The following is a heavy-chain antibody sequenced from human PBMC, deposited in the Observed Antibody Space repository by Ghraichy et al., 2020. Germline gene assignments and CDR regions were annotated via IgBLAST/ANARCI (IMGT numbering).Heavy chain of an antibody. CDR2: IHHSGST. D-gene: IGHD2-21*02. Sequence: SQTLSLTCTISGGSLSSSDFYWAWIRQPPGKGLEWIASIHHSGSTYSNSSLKSRVTILVDTSENQISLNLSSVTAADTAVYYCARQSLRPILPVPYNWFDPWGQGTLVTVSS. J-gene: IGHJ5*02. V-gene: IGHV4-39*01. CDR3: ARQSLRPILPVPYNWFDP. CDR1: GGSLSSSDFY.